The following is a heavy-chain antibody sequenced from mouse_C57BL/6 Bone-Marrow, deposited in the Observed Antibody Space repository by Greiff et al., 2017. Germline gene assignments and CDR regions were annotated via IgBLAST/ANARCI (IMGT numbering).Heavy chain of an antibody. CDR2: ISSGSSTI. CDR3: ARKVGVGRYYAMDY. V-gene: IGHV5-17*01. Sequence: EVKLVESGGGLVKPGGSLKLSCAASGFTFSDYGMHWVRQAPEKGLEWVAYISSGSSTIYYADTVKGRFTISRDNAKNTLFLQMTSLRSEDTAMYYCARKVGVGRYYAMDYWGQGTSVTVSS. J-gene: IGHJ4*01. D-gene: IGHD4-1*01. CDR1: GFTFSDYG.